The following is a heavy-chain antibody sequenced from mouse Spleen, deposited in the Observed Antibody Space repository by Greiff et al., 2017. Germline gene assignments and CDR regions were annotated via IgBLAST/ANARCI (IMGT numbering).Heavy chain of an antibody. CDR1: GFTFSSYA. Sequence: EVKLVESGGGLVKLGGSLKLSCAASGFTFSSYAMSWVRQTPEKRLEWVATISSGGGNTYYPDSVKGRFTISRDNAKNTLYLQMSSLKSEDTAMYYCAKDGNYEGWFAYWGQGTLVTVSA. V-gene: IGHV5-9*04. D-gene: IGHD2-1*01. CDR2: ISSGGGNT. CDR3: AKDGNYEGWFAY. J-gene: IGHJ3*01.